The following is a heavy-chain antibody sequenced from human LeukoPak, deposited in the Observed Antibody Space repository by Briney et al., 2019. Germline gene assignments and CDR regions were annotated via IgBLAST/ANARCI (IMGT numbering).Heavy chain of an antibody. D-gene: IGHD1-26*01. CDR3: AREVGATDDY. J-gene: IGHJ4*02. V-gene: IGHV3-21*01. CDR1: GFTFSSYS. Sequence: PGESLRLSCAASGFTFSSYSMNWVRQAPGKGLEWVSSISGSPTYIYYADSVRGRFTISRDNAKNSLYLHMSSLRAEDTAVYYCAREVGATDDYWGQGTLVTVSS. CDR2: ISGSPTYI.